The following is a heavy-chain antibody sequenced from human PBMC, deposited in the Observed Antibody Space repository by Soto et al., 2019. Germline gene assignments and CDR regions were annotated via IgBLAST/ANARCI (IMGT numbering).Heavy chain of an antibody. Sequence: PGGSLRLSCAASGFTFSIYGMHWVRHAPGKGLEWVAVISYDGSNKYYADSVKGRFTISRDNSKNTLYLQMNSLRAQDTAVYYCAKVILEWSAGGMDVWGQGTTVTVSS. CDR2: ISYDGSNK. CDR1: GFTFSIYG. D-gene: IGHD3-3*01. J-gene: IGHJ6*02. V-gene: IGHV3-30*18. CDR3: AKVILEWSAGGMDV.